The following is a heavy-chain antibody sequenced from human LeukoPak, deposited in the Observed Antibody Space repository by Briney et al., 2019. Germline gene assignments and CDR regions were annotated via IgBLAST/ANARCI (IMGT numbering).Heavy chain of an antibody. J-gene: IGHJ6*03. D-gene: IGHD3-10*01. Sequence: GGSLRLSCAASGLTVSSNYMSWVRQAPGKGLEWVSVIYSAGSTYYADSVKGRFTISRDNSKNTMFLQMNSLRAEDTALYYCARGEYYYDSGSDSYYYYMDVWGNGTTVTISS. CDR1: GLTVSSNY. CDR3: ARGEYYYDSGSDSYYYYMDV. CDR2: IYSAGST. V-gene: IGHV3-66*01.